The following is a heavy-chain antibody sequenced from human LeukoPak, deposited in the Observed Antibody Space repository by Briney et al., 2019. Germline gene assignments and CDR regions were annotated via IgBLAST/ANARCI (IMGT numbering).Heavy chain of an antibody. Sequence: QPGGSLRLSCAASGFPLSSYSINWVRQAPGKGLEWVSYISSSGSAIYYVDSVKGRFTVSRDNAKNSLFLQMNSPRAEDTAVYYCVRVKGSYFDYWGQGALGTVSS. CDR2: ISSSGSAI. V-gene: IGHV3-48*01. D-gene: IGHD2-15*01. CDR3: VRVKGSYFDY. CDR1: GFPLSSYS. J-gene: IGHJ4*02.